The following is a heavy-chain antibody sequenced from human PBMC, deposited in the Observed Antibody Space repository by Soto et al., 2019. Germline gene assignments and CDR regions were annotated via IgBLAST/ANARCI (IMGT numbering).Heavy chain of an antibody. CDR2: INSDGSST. V-gene: IGHV3-74*01. D-gene: IGHD2-2*01. CDR3: ARNAHANYYYYYMDV. CDR1: GFTFSSYW. Sequence: GGSLRLSCAASGFTFSSYWMHWVRQAPGKGLVWVSRINSDGSSTSSADSVKGRFTISRDNAKNTLYLQMNSLRAEDTAVYYCARNAHANYYYYYMDVWGKGTTVTVSS. J-gene: IGHJ6*03.